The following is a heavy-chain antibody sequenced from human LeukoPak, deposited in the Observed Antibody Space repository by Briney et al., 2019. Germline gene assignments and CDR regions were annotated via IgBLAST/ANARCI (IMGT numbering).Heavy chain of an antibody. Sequence: SETLSLTCTVSGGSISSSSYYWGWIRQPPGKGLEWIGSIYYSWSTYYNPSLKSRVTISVDTSKNQFSLKLSSVTAADTAVYYCARHKSARYDILTGYYRNYYFDYWGQGTLVTVSS. J-gene: IGHJ4*02. V-gene: IGHV4-39*01. CDR1: GGSISSSSYY. D-gene: IGHD3-9*01. CDR3: ARHKSARYDILTGYYRNYYFDY. CDR2: IYYSWST.